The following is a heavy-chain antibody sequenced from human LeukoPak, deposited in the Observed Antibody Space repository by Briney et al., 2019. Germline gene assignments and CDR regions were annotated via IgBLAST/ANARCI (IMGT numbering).Heavy chain of an antibody. D-gene: IGHD2-2*01. CDR3: ARGIYCSSSSCYYYFDY. V-gene: IGHV4-59*01. CDR1: GGSISGYY. CDR2: IYYSGST. Sequence: SETLSLTCTVSGGSISGYYWSWIRQPPGKGLEWIGYIYYSGSTNYNPSLKSRVTISVDTSKNQFSLKLNSVTAADTAVYYCARGIYCSSSSCYYYFDYWGQGTLVTVSS. J-gene: IGHJ4*02.